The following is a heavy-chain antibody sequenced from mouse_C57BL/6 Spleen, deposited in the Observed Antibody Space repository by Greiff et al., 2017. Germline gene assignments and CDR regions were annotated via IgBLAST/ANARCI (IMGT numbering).Heavy chain of an antibody. D-gene: IGHD1-1*01. Sequence: EVMLVESGAELVRPGASVKLSCTASGFTIKDDYMHWVKQRPEQGLEWIGWIDPESGDTEYASKFQGKATITADTSSNTAYLQLSILTSADTAVYYCTCYYYGSSYFFDYWGQGTTLTVSS. CDR3: TCYYYGSSYFFDY. V-gene: IGHV14-4*01. CDR2: IDPESGDT. CDR1: GFTIKDDY. J-gene: IGHJ2*01.